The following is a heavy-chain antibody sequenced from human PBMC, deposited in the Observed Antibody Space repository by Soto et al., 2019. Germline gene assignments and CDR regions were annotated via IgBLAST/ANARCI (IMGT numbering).Heavy chain of an antibody. J-gene: IGHJ3*02. V-gene: IGHV4-39*01. Sequence: QLQLQESGPGLVKPSETLSLTCTVSGGSISSGEYYWGWIRQPPGKGLEWIGSIYYSGNTYYNPSLKSRVTISADTSQNQFSLKLTSVAAADTAVYYCARHSDRLPTNNAFDIWGQGTMVTVSS. D-gene: IGHD2-8*01. CDR3: ARHSDRLPTNNAFDI. CDR1: GGSISSGEYY. CDR2: IYYSGNT.